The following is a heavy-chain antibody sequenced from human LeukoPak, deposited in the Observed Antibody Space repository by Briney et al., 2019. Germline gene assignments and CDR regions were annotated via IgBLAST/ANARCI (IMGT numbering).Heavy chain of an antibody. Sequence: SETLSLTCTVSGGSISSSSYYWGWIGQPPGKGLEWIGSIYYSGSTYYNPSLKSRVTISVDTSKNQFSLELSSVTAADTAVYYCARRSGYDLARALDYWGQGTLVTVSS. CDR2: IYYSGST. D-gene: IGHD5-12*01. CDR3: ARRSGYDLARALDY. J-gene: IGHJ4*02. CDR1: GGSISSSSYY. V-gene: IGHV4-39*01.